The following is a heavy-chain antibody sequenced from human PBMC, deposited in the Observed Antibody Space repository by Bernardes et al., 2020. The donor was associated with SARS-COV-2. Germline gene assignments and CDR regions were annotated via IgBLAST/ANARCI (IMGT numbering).Heavy chain of an antibody. D-gene: IGHD1-7*01. Sequence: GRSLRLSFAASGFTFRDYTMHWVRQAPGKGLEWVAVIWHDGSREYYVGSVKGRFTVSRDNAKNTLFLEMTSLRADDTAVYYCVAYHWNSPMAWGQGTLVTVSS. CDR3: VAYHWNSPMA. J-gene: IGHJ5*02. CDR1: GFTFRDYT. V-gene: IGHV3-33*03. CDR2: IWHDGSRE.